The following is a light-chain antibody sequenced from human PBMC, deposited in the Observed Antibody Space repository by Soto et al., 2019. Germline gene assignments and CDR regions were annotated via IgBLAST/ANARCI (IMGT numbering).Light chain of an antibody. CDR2: AAS. CDR3: QQYYSYPALT. V-gene: IGKV1-17*01. CDR1: QGIRND. J-gene: IGKJ4*01. Sequence: DIQMTQSPSSLSASVGDSVTITCRASQGIRNDLGWYQQKPGKAPKRLIYAASSLQSGVPSRFSGSGSGTDFTLTISCLQSEDFATYYCQQYYSYPALTFGGGTKVDIK.